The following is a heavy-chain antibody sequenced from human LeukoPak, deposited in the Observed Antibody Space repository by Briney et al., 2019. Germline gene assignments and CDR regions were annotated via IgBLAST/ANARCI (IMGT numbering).Heavy chain of an antibody. CDR1: GYTFTGYY. CDR3: ARAGRPPVMYDILTAPSPLDY. V-gene: IGHV1-2*04. J-gene: IGHJ4*02. D-gene: IGHD3-9*01. CDR2: INPNSGGT. Sequence: ASVKVSCKASGYTFTGYYMHWVRQAPGQGLEWMGWINPNSGGTNYAQKFQGWVTMTRDTSISTAYMELSRLRSDDTAVYYCARAGRPPVMYDILTAPSPLDYWGQGTLVTVSS.